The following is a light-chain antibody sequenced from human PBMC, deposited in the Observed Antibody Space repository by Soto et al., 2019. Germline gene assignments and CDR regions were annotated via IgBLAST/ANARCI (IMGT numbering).Light chain of an antibody. CDR3: QHYKSYSEA. Sequence: DIQTTQSPSTLSGSVGDRVTITCRASQTISSWLAWYQQKPGKAPKLLIYKASTVKSGVPSGVSGSGSVTEFTLTISSLQSDDFATYYCQHYKSYSEAFGQGTKVDIK. V-gene: IGKV1-5*03. CDR1: QTISSW. CDR2: KAS. J-gene: IGKJ1*01.